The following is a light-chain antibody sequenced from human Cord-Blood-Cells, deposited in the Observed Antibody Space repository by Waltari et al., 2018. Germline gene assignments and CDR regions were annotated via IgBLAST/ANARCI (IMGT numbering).Light chain of an antibody. CDR3: CSYAGSSTWV. V-gene: IGLV2-23*01. J-gene: IGLJ3*02. CDR1: TSDVWSSNR. Sequence: HSSLTQPPSVFGSPGQSITLPCTASTSDVWSSNRVSWFQQHPGKAPKLMIYEGSKRPSGVSNRFSGSKSGNTASLTISGRQAEDEADYYCCSYAGSSTWVFGGGTKLTVL. CDR2: EGS.